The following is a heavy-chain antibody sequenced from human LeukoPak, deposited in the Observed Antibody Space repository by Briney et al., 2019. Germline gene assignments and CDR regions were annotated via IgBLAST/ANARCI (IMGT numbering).Heavy chain of an antibody. D-gene: IGHD6-13*01. CDR2: ISYDGSNK. Sequence: PGRSLRLSCAASAFTFSSYAMHWVRQAPGKGLEWVAVISYDGSNKYYADSVKGRFTISRDNSKNTLYLQMNSLRAEDTAVYYCARDLQAAAGTSGFDYWGQGTLVTVSS. CDR1: AFTFSSYA. CDR3: ARDLQAAAGTSGFDY. J-gene: IGHJ4*02. V-gene: IGHV3-30*04.